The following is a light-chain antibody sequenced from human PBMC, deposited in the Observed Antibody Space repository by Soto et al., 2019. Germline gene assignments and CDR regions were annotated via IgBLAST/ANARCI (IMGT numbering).Light chain of an antibody. CDR3: QQYGSSPWT. J-gene: IGKJ1*01. CDR2: GAS. V-gene: IGKV3-20*01. CDR1: QSVSSSY. Sequence: EIGLTQSPGTPFLFPGEKAPPSRRARQSVSSSYLAWYQQKPGQAPRPLIYGASSRAIGIPDRFSGSGSGTDSTLTISRLEPEDFAVYYCQQYGSSPWTFGQGTKVDIK.